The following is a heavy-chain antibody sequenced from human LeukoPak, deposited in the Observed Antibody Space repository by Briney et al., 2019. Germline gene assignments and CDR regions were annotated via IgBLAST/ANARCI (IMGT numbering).Heavy chain of an antibody. V-gene: IGHV1-18*01. D-gene: IGHD4-17*01. Sequence: GASLTLSCKASGYTFTSYGISWVRQAPGQGLEWMGWISAYNGNTNYAQKLQGRVTMTTDTSTSTAYMELRSLRSDDTAVYYCARETYGDYTGYWGQGTLVTVSS. J-gene: IGHJ4*02. CDR3: ARETYGDYTGY. CDR1: GYTFTSYG. CDR2: ISAYNGNT.